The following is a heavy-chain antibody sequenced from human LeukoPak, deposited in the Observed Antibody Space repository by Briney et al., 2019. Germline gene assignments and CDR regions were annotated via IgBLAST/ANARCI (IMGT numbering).Heavy chain of an antibody. V-gene: IGHV4-59*08. CDR1: GGSISSSY. J-gene: IGHJ4*02. CDR2: IYYTGST. D-gene: IGHD6-19*01. CDR3: ARLKGYSSGWYPSYYFDY. Sequence: SETLSLTCTVSGGSISSSYWSWIRQPPGKGLEWIWYIYYTGSTNYNPSLKSRVTISVDTSKNPFSLKLSSVTAADTAVYYCARLKGYSSGWYPSYYFDYWGQGTLVTVSS.